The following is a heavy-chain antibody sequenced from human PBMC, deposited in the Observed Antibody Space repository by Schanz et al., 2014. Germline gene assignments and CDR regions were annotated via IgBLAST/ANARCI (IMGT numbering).Heavy chain of an antibody. J-gene: IGHJ3*02. Sequence: EVQLAESGGSLVKPGGSLRLSCAASGFSFDDYTMHWVRQAPGKGLEWVSLIDRDGGHTYYADSVKGRFTISRDNAKNSLFLQMSSLRAEDTAVYYCARDKAIFGVVIIRAGAFDIWGQGTMVTVSS. D-gene: IGHD3-3*01. V-gene: IGHV3-43*01. CDR1: GFSFDDYT. CDR3: ARDKAIFGVVIIRAGAFDI. CDR2: IDRDGGHT.